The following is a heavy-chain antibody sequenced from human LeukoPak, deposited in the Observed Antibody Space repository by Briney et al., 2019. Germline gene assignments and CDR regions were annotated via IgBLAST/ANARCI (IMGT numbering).Heavy chain of an antibody. CDR3: AKDYGGNWPDVFDI. CDR2: ISSSSSYI. J-gene: IGHJ3*02. Sequence: GGSLRLSCAASGFTFSSYSMNWVRQAPGKGLEWVSSISSSSSYIYYADSVKGRFTISRDNAKNSLYLQMNSLRAEDTAVYYCAKDYGGNWPDVFDIWGQGTMVTVSS. V-gene: IGHV3-21*04. D-gene: IGHD4-23*01. CDR1: GFTFSSYS.